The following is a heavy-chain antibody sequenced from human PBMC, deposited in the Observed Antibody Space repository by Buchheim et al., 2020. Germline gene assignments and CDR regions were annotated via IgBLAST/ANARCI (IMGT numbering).Heavy chain of an antibody. Sequence: QVQLVQFGAEVKRPGASVKVSCRSSGYIFTGFYMHWVRQAPGQGLEWMGWINPRNGATHYAQKFQGRVTLTRDTSSGTLYLELSGLTSDDAAVYYCGRDGHSSSWTDYYHYALDVWGQGTT. CDR1: GYIFTGFY. V-gene: IGHV1-2*02. J-gene: IGHJ6*02. CDR3: GRDGHSSSWTDYYHYALDV. D-gene: IGHD2-2*01. CDR2: INPRNGAT.